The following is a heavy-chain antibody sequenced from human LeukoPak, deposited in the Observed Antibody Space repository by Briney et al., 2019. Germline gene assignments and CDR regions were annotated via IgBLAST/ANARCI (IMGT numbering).Heavy chain of an antibody. CDR2: ISRDSGDT. D-gene: IGHD2-2*01. CDR1: GFTFSLYS. J-gene: IGHJ4*02. V-gene: IGHV3-21*01. Sequence: GGSLRLSCVAPGFTFSLYSMSWVRQAPGKGLEWVSFISRDSGDTYHTDSVKGRFTISRDNAKNTMYLQMNSLRVEDTAVYYCARDLPAALDWGQGTVVTVSS. CDR3: ARDLPAALD.